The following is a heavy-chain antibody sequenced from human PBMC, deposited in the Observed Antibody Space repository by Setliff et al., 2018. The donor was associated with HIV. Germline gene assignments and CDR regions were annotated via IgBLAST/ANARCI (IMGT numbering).Heavy chain of an antibody. CDR1: EFTFRTHA. D-gene: IGHD2-8*02. CDR3: ATARPRHLVSTNPPYYFDY. J-gene: IGHJ4*02. Sequence: PGGSLRLSCAASEFTFRTHAMSWVRQAPGKGLEWVSGISGSGGSTYYADSVEGRFTISRDNSKNTLFLRMNSLRADDTAVYYCATARPRHLVSTNPPYYFDYWGQGTLVTVSS. V-gene: IGHV3-23*01. CDR2: ISGSGGST.